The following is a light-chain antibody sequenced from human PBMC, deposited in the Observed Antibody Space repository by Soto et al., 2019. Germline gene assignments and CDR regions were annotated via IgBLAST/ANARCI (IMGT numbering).Light chain of an antibody. CDR1: EDITNY. CDR2: DAS. Sequence: DIQMTQSPSSLSASVGDRITITCQASEDITNYLHWYQQKPGKAPKLLIYDASNLETGVPSRFSGSGSGTDFSFTISSLQPEDIATYYCQQYDYMPYTFGQGTKLEI. CDR3: QQYDYMPYT. V-gene: IGKV1-33*01. J-gene: IGKJ2*01.